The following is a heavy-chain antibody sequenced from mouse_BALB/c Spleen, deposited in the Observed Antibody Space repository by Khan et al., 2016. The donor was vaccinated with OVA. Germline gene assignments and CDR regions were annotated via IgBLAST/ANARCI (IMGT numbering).Heavy chain of an antibody. Sequence: VQLQQSGPELMKPGASVKISCKASGYSFTSYYMHWMKQSHGKSLEWIGYIDPFNADTDYNQKFKGKATLTVDKSSTTAYMHLTSLTSEDSAVYYCARGTFAYWGQGTLVTVSA. CDR1: GYSFTSYY. V-gene: IGHV1S135*01. D-gene: IGHD3-3*01. CDR3: ARGTFAY. J-gene: IGHJ3*01. CDR2: IDPFNADT.